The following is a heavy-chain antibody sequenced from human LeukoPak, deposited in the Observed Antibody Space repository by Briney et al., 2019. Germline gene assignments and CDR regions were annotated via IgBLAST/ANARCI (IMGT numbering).Heavy chain of an antibody. Sequence: PSETLSLTCAVYGGSFSGYYWSWIRHPPGKGMEWVGEINHSGSTNYNPSLKSRVTISVDTSKNQFSLKLIAVTAADTAVFYCARVALVGTGHKGELHFDYWGQGTLVTVSS. V-gene: IGHV4-34*01. J-gene: IGHJ4*02. CDR3: ARVALVGTGHKGELHFDY. CDR2: INHSGST. D-gene: IGHD5-12*01. CDR1: GGSFSGYY.